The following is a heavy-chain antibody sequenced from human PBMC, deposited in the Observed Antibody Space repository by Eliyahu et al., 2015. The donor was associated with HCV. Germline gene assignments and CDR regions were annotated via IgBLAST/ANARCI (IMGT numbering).Heavy chain of an antibody. CDR3: ARAGGYCSSTSCSYFDY. Sequence: QVQLQQWGAGLLKPSETLSLTCAVYGGSFSGYYWSWIRQPPGKGLEWIGEINHSGSTNYNPSLKSRVTISVDTSKNQFSLKLTSVTAADTAVYYCARAGGYCSSTSCSYFDYWGQGTLVTVSS. D-gene: IGHD2-2*01. CDR2: INHSGST. CDR1: GGSFSGYY. J-gene: IGHJ4*02. V-gene: IGHV4-34*01.